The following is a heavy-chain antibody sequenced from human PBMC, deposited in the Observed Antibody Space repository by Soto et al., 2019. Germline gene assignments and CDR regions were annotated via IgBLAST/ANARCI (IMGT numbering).Heavy chain of an antibody. D-gene: IGHD2-15*01. CDR1: GGSISSGDYY. Sequence: SETLSLTCTVSGGSISSGDYYWSWIRQPPGKGLEWIGYIYYSGSTYYNPSLKSRVTISVDTSKNQFSLKLSSVTAADTAVYYCARGVCSGGSCYRGFDPWGQGTLVTVSS. CDR2: IYYSGST. V-gene: IGHV4-30-4*01. J-gene: IGHJ5*02. CDR3: ARGVCSGGSCYRGFDP.